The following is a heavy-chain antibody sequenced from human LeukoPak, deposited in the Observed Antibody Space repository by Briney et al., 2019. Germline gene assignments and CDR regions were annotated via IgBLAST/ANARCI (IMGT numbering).Heavy chain of an antibody. D-gene: IGHD3-22*01. CDR3: ARDGSYYYDSSGYYDAFDI. Sequence: GRSLRLSCAASRFTFSSYALHWVRQAQGKGLEWVAVISYDGSNKYYADTVKGRFTISRDNSKNTLYLQMNSLRAEDTAVDYCARDGSYYYDSSGYYDAFDIWGQGTMVTVSS. J-gene: IGHJ3*02. V-gene: IGHV3-30-3*01. CDR1: RFTFSSYA. CDR2: ISYDGSNK.